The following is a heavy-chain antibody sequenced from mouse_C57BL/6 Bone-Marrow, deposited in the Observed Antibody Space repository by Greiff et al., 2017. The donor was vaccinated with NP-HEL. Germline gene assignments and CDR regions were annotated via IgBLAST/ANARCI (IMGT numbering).Heavy chain of an antibody. CDR3: ARRRRRSWFAY. D-gene: IGHD2-12*01. J-gene: IGHJ3*01. V-gene: IGHV2-2*01. CDR2: LWCGGST. Sequence: QSPGKGLEWLGVLWCGGSTSYNAAFISRLSISKDNSKSQVFFKMNSLQADDTAIYYCARRRRRSWFAYWGQGTLVTVSA.